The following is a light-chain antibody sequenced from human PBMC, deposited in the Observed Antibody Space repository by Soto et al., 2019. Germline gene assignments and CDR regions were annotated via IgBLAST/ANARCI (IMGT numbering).Light chain of an antibody. CDR3: SSYTSSSTVV. CDR1: SSDVGGYNY. CDR2: DVS. J-gene: IGLJ2*01. Sequence: QSALTQPASVSGSPGQSITISCTGTSSDVGGYNYVSWYQQLPGKPPKHMIYDVSKWPSGVSNRFSGSKSGNTASLTISGLQAEDEADYYCSSYTSSSTVVFGGGTKLTVL. V-gene: IGLV2-14*01.